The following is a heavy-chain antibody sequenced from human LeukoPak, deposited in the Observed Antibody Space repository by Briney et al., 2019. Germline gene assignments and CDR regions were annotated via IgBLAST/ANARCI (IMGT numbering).Heavy chain of an antibody. D-gene: IGHD5-18*01. CDR1: GFTFSSYW. Sequence: GGSLRLSCAASGFTFSSYWMSWVRQAPGKGLEWVANIKQDGSEKYYVDSVKGRFTISRDNTKNSLYLQMNSLRAEDTAVYYCARDPVDTAMEDAFDIWGQGTMVTVSS. V-gene: IGHV3-7*03. CDR2: IKQDGSEK. CDR3: ARDPVDTAMEDAFDI. J-gene: IGHJ3*02.